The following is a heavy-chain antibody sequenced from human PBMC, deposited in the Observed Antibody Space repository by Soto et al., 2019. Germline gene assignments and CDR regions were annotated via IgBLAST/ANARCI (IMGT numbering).Heavy chain of an antibody. D-gene: IGHD6-19*01. CDR1: GFSLTSNAVG. CDR3: AHGSGWLFDF. V-gene: IGHV2-5*02. CDR2: IYWDDDN. Sequence: QITLKESGPTLVKPTQTLTLTCTFSGFSLTSNAVGVGWFRQPPGKALEWLALIYWDDDNHYSPCLKSRLTFSKDTAKNQVVLIMTDGDRVDTATYYCAHGSGWLFDFWGQGTVVTVSS. J-gene: IGHJ4*02.